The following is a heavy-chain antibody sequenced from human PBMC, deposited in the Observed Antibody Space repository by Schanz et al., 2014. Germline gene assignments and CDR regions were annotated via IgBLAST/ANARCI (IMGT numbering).Heavy chain of an antibody. Sequence: EVQLLESGGGLVQPGGSLRLSCVASGFTFSGYAMSWVRQAPGKGLEWVSSIVGGGGRTYYADSVKGRFTISRDNSKNTLYLQMNSLRSEDTAVYYCAKDVDFWSGYYLDYWGQGTLVTVSS. CDR1: GFTFSGYA. D-gene: IGHD3-3*01. J-gene: IGHJ4*02. CDR2: IVGGGGRT. V-gene: IGHV3-23*01. CDR3: AKDVDFWSGYYLDY.